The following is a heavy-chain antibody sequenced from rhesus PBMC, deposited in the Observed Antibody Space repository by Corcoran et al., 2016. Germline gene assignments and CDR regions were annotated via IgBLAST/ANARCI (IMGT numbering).Heavy chain of an antibody. Sequence: VQLQESGPGLVKPSETLSLTCAVSGGSFSSSNCWGWIRQPPGKGLEWSVYSSGSSGSTYYNTSLKSRVTIATDTSKNQFSLRLSSVTAADTAVYYWASGPANFDYWGQGVLVTVSS. V-gene: IGHV4-65*01. J-gene: IGHJ4*01. D-gene: IGHD6-19*01. CDR2: SSGSSGST. CDR1: GGSFSSSNC. CDR3: ASGPANFDY.